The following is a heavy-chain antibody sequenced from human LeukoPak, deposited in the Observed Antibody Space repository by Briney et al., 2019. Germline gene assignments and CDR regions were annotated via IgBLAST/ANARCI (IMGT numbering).Heavy chain of an antibody. D-gene: IGHD2-15*01. Sequence: GGSLRLSXAGSEFTFDEHGMSWVRQAPGKGLEWVSGINWNGGSTGYGDSVKGRFTISRDNAKKSLFLQMNSLRAEDTALYYCAGGDRNGWYFDLWGRGTLVTVSS. CDR3: AGGDRNGWYFDL. J-gene: IGHJ2*01. CDR2: INWNGGST. CDR1: EFTFDEHG. V-gene: IGHV3-20*04.